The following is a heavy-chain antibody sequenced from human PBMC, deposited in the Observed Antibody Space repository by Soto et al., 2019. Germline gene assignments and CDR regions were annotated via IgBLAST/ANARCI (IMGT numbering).Heavy chain of an antibody. J-gene: IGHJ5*02. CDR3: ARDPSCGGDCHFDL. Sequence: HVQLVQSGAEVKRPGSSVKVSCKTSGGIFSNYAISWVRQAPGQGLEWMGGIVPVVTTTNYAQKFQGRVTITADESTTTVYMELSSLTSEDTAVYSCARDPSCGGDCHFDLWGQGTLVTVSS. CDR1: GGIFSNYA. D-gene: IGHD2-21*02. CDR2: IVPVVTTT. V-gene: IGHV1-69*12.